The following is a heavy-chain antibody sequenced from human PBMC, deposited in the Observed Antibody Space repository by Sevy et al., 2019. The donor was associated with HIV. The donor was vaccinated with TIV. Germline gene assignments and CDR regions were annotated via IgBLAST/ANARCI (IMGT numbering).Heavy chain of an antibody. Sequence: CLRLSCTTSGFTLDDYAMSWVRQAPGKGLEWVAFMRSKTFGGTTDYAASVKGRFTISRDDSKAIAYLQMISLKTEDAGVYYCIRSRLYGHTAMVPDYWGQGTLVIVSS. CDR3: IRSRLYGHTAMVPDY. CDR1: GFTLDDYA. CDR2: MRSKTFGGTT. J-gene: IGHJ4*02. D-gene: IGHD5-18*01. V-gene: IGHV3-49*04.